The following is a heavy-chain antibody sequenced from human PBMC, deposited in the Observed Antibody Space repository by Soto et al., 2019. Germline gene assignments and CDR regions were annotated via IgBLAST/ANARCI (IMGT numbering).Heavy chain of an antibody. Sequence: QVKLVQSGTEVKKPGASIKVSCKASGYSFATSGMSWVRQAPGQGLEWMGWISLYNGNTNYDQNLQDRVIMMTDTATNTAYLEVRYLRSDVTSVYYCARSGQYYDASVYANCGQVTQVTVSS. CDR3: ARSGQYYDASVYAN. CDR1: GYSFATSG. CDR2: ISLYNGNT. V-gene: IGHV1-18*01. D-gene: IGHD3-16*01. J-gene: IGHJ4*02.